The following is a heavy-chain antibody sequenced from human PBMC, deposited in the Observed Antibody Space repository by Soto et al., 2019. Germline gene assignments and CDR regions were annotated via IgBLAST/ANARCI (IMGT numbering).Heavy chain of an antibody. CDR3: SVSSGWSPF. V-gene: IGHV3-23*01. D-gene: IGHD6-19*01. J-gene: IGHJ4*02. Sequence: GSLRLSCAASGFTFSSYAMSWVRQAPGKGLEWLSGISVSGGSTFNADSVKGRFTISRDNSKNTLYLQMNSLRAEDTAVYYCSVSSGWSPFWGQGTLVTVSS. CDR2: ISVSGGST. CDR1: GFTFSSYA.